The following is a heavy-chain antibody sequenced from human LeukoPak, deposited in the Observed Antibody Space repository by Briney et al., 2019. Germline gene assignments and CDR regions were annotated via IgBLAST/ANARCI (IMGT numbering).Heavy chain of an antibody. D-gene: IGHD6-19*01. Sequence: GGSLRLSCAASGFSFSNYAMSWVRQAPGKGLEWVSAISGSGGSTYYADSVKGRFTISRDNSMNTLFLQMNSLRAEDTALYYCAKADKKGSSRPFNYWGQGSLLTVSS. J-gene: IGHJ4*02. CDR3: AKADKKGSSRPFNY. CDR1: GFSFSNYA. CDR2: ISGSGGST. V-gene: IGHV3-23*01.